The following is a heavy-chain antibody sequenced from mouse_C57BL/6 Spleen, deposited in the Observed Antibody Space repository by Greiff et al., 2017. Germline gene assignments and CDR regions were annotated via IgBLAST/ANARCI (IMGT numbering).Heavy chain of an antibody. J-gene: IGHJ2*01. CDR2: IYPGVGDT. D-gene: IGHD2-14*01. CDR1: GYAFSSYW. CDR3: ARSELGTFDY. V-gene: IGHV1-80*01. Sequence: QVQLQQSGAELVKPGASVKISCKASGYAFSSYWMNWVKQRPGKGLEWIGQIYPGVGDTNYNGKFKGKATLTADKSSSTAYMQRSSLTSEDSAVYFCARSELGTFDYWGQGTTLTVSS.